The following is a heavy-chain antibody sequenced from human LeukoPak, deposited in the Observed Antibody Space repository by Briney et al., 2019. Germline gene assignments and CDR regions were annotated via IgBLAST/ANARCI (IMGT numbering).Heavy chain of an antibody. D-gene: IGHD6-19*01. CDR3: ARDSQGGVAVAGTFDY. J-gene: IGHJ4*02. CDR1: GFTFSSYA. CDR2: IKQDGSEK. V-gene: IGHV3-7*01. Sequence: PGGSLRLSCAASGFTFSSYAMSWVRQAPGKGLEWVANIKQDGSEKYYVDSVKGRFTISRDNAKNSLYLQMNSLRAEDTAVYYCARDSQGGVAVAGTFDYWGQGTLVTVSS.